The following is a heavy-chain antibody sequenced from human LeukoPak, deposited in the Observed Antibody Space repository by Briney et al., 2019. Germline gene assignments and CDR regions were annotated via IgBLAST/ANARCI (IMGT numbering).Heavy chain of an antibody. D-gene: IGHD2/OR15-2a*01. CDR2: IIPIFRTP. CDR1: GGTFSSYA. J-gene: IGHJ4*02. V-gene: IGHV1-69*13. CDR3: ARGPRILTTITHFDY. Sequence: GASVKVSCKASGGTFSSYAISWVRQAPGQGLEWMGGIIPIFRTPNYAQKFQGRVTITADESTSPAYMELSSLRSEDTAVYYCARGPRILTTITHFDYWGQGTLVTVSS.